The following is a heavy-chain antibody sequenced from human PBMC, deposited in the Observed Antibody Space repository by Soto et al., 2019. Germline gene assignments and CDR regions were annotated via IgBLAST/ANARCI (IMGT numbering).Heavy chain of an antibody. CDR3: ARDVGMPTVTTFDY. J-gene: IGHJ4*02. Sequence: QVQLVASGGGLVNPGGSLRLSCAASGFTFTDYYMSWIRQAPGKGLEWVSYISGSRTYTNYADSVKGRFTISRDNAKNSLYLQMNSLRAEDTAVYYCARDVGMPTVTTFDYWGQGTLVTVSS. V-gene: IGHV3-11*06. CDR1: GFTFTDYY. D-gene: IGHD4-17*01. CDR2: ISGSRTYT.